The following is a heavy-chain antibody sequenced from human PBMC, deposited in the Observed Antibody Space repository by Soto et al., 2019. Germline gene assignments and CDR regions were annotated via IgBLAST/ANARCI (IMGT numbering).Heavy chain of an antibody. J-gene: IGHJ4*02. Sequence: LRLSCAASGFSFTTYAMHWVRQAPGKGLEWVAVISDDGSIKYYADSVKGRFTISRDNSKNTFSLQMNSLRGDDTAVYFCARAIETAMDPCDYWGQGTLVTVSS. CDR1: GFSFTTYA. CDR3: ARAIETAMDPCDY. V-gene: IGHV3-30-3*01. D-gene: IGHD5-18*01. CDR2: ISDDGSIK.